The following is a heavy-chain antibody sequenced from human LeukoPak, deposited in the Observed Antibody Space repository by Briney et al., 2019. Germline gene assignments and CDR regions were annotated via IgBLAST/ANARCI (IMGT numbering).Heavy chain of an antibody. D-gene: IGHD2-21*02. J-gene: IGHJ4*02. CDR1: GFTFSSYA. Sequence: GGSLRLSCAASGFTFSSYAMSWVRQAPGKGPEWVSVISGSGGSTYYADSVKGRFTISRDNAKSTVYLQMNGLRVEDTAMYYCVRLAVTDTNYWGQGSLVTVSS. CDR2: ISGSGGST. CDR3: VRLAVTDTNY. V-gene: IGHV3-23*01.